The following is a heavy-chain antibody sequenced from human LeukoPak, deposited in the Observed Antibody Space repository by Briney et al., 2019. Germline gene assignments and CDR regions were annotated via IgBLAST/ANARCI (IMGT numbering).Heavy chain of an antibody. V-gene: IGHV4-34*01. CDR1: GGSFSGYY. D-gene: IGHD2-15*01. Sequence: SETLSLTCAVYGGSFSGYYWSWIRQPPGKGLEWIGEINHSGSTNYNPSLKSRVTMSVDTSKNQFSLKLSPVTAADTAVYYCARGAVSGKRWFDPWGQGTLVTVSS. J-gene: IGHJ5*02. CDR2: INHSGST. CDR3: ARGAVSGKRWFDP.